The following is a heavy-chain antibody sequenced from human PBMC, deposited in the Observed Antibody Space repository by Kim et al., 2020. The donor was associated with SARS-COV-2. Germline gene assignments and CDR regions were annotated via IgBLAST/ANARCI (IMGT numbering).Heavy chain of an antibody. V-gene: IGHV3-23*01. CDR1: GFTFSSYA. Sequence: GGSLRLSCAASGFTFSSYAMSWVRQAPGKGLEWVSVISGTGANTYYVDSVKGRFTISRDNSKNTLYLQMNSLRAEDTAVYYCSRSLSGSYRAHYAFNYWG. J-gene: IGHJ3*01. CDR2: ISGTGANT. CDR3: SRSLSGSYRAHYAFNY. D-gene: IGHD1-26*01.